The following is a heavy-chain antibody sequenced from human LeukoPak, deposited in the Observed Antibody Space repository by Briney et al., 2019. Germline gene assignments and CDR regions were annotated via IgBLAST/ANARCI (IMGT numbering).Heavy chain of an antibody. CDR3: ARGRGSGWTYYFDY. J-gene: IGHJ4*02. V-gene: IGHV4-34*01. CDR2: INHSGST. CDR1: GGSFSGYY. D-gene: IGHD6-19*01. Sequence: TPSETLSLTCAVYGGSFSGYYWSWIRQPPGKGLEWIGEINHSGSTNYNPSLKSRVTISVDTSKNQFSLKLSSVTAADTAVYYCARGRGSGWTYYFDYWGQGTLVTVSS.